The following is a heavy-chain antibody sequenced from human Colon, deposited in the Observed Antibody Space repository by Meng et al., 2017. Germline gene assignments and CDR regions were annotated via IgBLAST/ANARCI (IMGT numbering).Heavy chain of an antibody. V-gene: IGHV4-61*08. Sequence: QAPPHGAGPGLVRPSETLSLTCTVSGASVSSGDYYWSWIRQPPGKGLEWLGYIYYTGNTNYNPSLKNRVTISLDTSNNQFSLKLTSMTAADAAIYYCARVNGDFDEAWFDPWGQGTLVTASS. J-gene: IGHJ5*02. CDR2: IYYTGNT. CDR3: ARVNGDFDEAWFDP. D-gene: IGHD2-21*02. CDR1: GASVSSGDYY.